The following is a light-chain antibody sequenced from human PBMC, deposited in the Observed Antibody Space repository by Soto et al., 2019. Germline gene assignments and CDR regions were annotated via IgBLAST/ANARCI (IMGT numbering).Light chain of an antibody. V-gene: IGKV1-9*01. Sequence: IRFTHSQSSLSPSVARSVTITCRASQGVRSYLAWFQQRPGKAPKLLIFGASTLQNCVPARFSGGGFGTEFTLTITSLQPEDFATYYCHQVYSYPRTSGQGTKVDI. J-gene: IGKJ1*01. CDR1: QGVRSY. CDR2: GAS. CDR3: HQVYSYPRT.